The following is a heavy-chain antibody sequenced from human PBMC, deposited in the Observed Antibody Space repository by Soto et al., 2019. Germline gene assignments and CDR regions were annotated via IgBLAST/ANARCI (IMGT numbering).Heavy chain of an antibody. D-gene: IGHD6-6*01. J-gene: IGHJ6*01. CDR3: AQNDQLVPYFYYYGMDV. Sequence: QVQLMESGGGVVQPGGSLRLSCAASGFTFSSYAMHWVRQLPGKGLEWVAVISSDGSNKYYADIVKGRFTVSRDNSKNTRYLQKNSLRGEDTAIYYCAQNDQLVPYFYYYGMDVWGQGTTVIVSS. CDR1: GFTFSSYA. CDR2: ISSDGSNK. V-gene: IGHV3-30-3*01.